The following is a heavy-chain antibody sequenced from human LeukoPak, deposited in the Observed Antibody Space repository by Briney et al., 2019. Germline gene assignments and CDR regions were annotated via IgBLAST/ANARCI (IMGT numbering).Heavy chain of an antibody. D-gene: IGHD6-25*01. CDR1: GGSISSSSDY. J-gene: IGHJ5*02. CDR3: ASSGSSAYNWFDP. Sequence: ASETLSLTCTVSGGSISSSSDYWGWIRQPPGKGLEWIGTIYYSGSTYYNPSLKSRVTISVDTSKNQFSLKLSSVTAADTAVYYCASSGSSAYNWFDPRGQGALVTVSS. CDR2: IYYSGST. V-gene: IGHV4-39*01.